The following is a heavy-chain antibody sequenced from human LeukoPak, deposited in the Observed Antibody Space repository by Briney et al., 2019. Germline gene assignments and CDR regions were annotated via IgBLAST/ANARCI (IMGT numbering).Heavy chain of an antibody. J-gene: IGHJ6*02. CDR3: ARDRHCVKGICHSPPGMDV. CDR2: IWFDGKNE. V-gene: IGHV3-33*01. D-gene: IGHD6-13*01. CDR1: GFTFNSYG. Sequence: GGPLRLSCAASGFTFNSYGMHWVRQAPGKGLEWVADIWFDGKNEHFADSVKGRFTISRDNSKNTMYLQINSLRVEDSAVYYCARDRHCVKGICHSPPGMDVWGQGTTVTVSS.